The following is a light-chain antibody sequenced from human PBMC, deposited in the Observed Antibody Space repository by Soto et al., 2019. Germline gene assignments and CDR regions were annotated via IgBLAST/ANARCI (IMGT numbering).Light chain of an antibody. Sequence: ESVLTQSPGTLSLSPGERVTLSCRASQSVFNNYLAWYQQKPGQAPRLLIYGASTRATGIPDRFGGSGSGTDFTLTITRLEPEDFEVYYCQQYGSSLTWTFGQGTTVEIK. CDR1: QSVFNNY. J-gene: IGKJ1*01. CDR3: QQYGSSLTWT. CDR2: GAS. V-gene: IGKV3-20*01.